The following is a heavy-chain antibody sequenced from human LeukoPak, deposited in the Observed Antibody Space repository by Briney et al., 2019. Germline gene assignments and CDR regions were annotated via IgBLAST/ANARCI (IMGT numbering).Heavy chain of an antibody. CDR2: MNPNSGNT. V-gene: IGHV1-8*03. CDR3: ATGHLGSGSYYNVLDY. J-gene: IGHJ4*02. CDR1: GYTFTSYD. Sequence: SVKVSCKASGYTFTSYDINWVRQATGQGLEWMGWMNPNSGNTGYAQKFQGRVTITRNTSISTAYMELSSLRSEDTAVYYCATGHLGSGSYYNVLDYWGQGTLVTVSS. D-gene: IGHD3-10*01.